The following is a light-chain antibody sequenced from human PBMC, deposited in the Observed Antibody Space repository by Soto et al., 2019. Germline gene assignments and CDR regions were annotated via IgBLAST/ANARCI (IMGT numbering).Light chain of an antibody. V-gene: IGKV3-20*01. J-gene: IGKJ1*01. CDR3: QQFDSSVT. Sequence: EIVLTQSPGSLSLSPGERATLSCRASQSVSSTFFAWYQQRPGQAPRLLVYGASSRATGIPERFSGSGSGTDFTITISRLEPEVVAVYSCQQFDSSVTFGQGTKVEIK. CDR1: QSVSSTF. CDR2: GAS.